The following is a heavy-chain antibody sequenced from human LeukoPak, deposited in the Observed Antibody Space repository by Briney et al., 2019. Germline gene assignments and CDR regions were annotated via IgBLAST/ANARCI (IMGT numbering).Heavy chain of an antibody. CDR3: AKDYSSSWYTQRLDY. Sequence: GGSLRLSCAASGFTFSSYAMSWVRQAPGKGLEWVSAISGSGDSTYYVDSVKGRFTISRDNSKNTLYLQMNSLRAEDTAVYYCAKDYSSSWYTQRLDYWGQGTLVTVSS. J-gene: IGHJ4*02. CDR2: ISGSGDST. V-gene: IGHV3-23*01. D-gene: IGHD6-13*01. CDR1: GFTFSSYA.